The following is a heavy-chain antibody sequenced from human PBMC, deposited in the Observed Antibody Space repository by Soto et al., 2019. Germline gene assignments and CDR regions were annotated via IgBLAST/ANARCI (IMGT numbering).Heavy chain of an antibody. CDR2: IIPIFGTA. V-gene: IGHV1-69*13. J-gene: IGHJ4*02. Sequence: SVKVSCKASGGTFSSYAISWVRQAPGQGLEWMGGIIPIFGTANYAQKFQGRVTITADESTSTAYMELSSLRSEDTAVYYCARVGLDGYYFDYWGQGTLVTVSS. CDR3: ARVGLDGYYFDY. CDR1: GGTFSSYA.